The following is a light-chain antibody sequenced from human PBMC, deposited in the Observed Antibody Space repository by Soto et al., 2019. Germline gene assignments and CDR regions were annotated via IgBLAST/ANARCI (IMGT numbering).Light chain of an antibody. CDR2: EVT. CDR1: SSDVGGYKY. Sequence: QSVLTQPASVSGSPGQSITISCAGSSSDVGGYKYVSWYQQLPGNAPKLIIFEVTIRPSGVSNRFSGSKSGNTASLTISGLQAEDEADYYCSSYSSSSISSVFGTGTKV. V-gene: IGLV2-14*01. J-gene: IGLJ1*01. CDR3: SSYSSSSISSV.